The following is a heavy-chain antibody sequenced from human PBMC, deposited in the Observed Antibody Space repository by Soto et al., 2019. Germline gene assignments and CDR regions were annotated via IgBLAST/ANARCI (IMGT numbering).Heavy chain of an antibody. CDR3: AGLSAVVNPWYFDS. V-gene: IGHV4-39*01. CDR2: IYYIGST. J-gene: IGHJ4*02. D-gene: IGHD2-15*01. Sequence: SETLSLTCNVSGTSITTSTHYWAWIRQPPGRGLEWIGNIYYIGSTYYNPSLKSRVTISLDTSKIQFSLHLSSVTAADTAVYYCAGLSAVVNPWYFDSWGRGTLVTVSS. CDR1: GTSITTSTHY.